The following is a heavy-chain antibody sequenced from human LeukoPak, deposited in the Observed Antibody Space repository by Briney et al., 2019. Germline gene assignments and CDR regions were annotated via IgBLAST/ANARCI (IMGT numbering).Heavy chain of an antibody. J-gene: IGHJ4*02. V-gene: IGHV4-31*03. CDR2: IDYSGST. CDR1: GRSISTGGYW. D-gene: IGHD3-3*01. Sequence: KPSQTLSLTCSVSGRSISTGGYWWSWIRQQPGKGLEWIGYIDYSGSTYYNPSLQSRVTISVDTSKNQFSLKLSSVTAADTAVYYCARGVVQYYFDYWGQGTLVTVSS. CDR3: ARGVVQYYFDY.